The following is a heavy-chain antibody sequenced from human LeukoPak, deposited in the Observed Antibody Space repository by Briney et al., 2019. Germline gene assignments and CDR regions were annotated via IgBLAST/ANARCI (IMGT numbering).Heavy chain of an antibody. CDR2: ISSSSSYT. J-gene: IGHJ4*02. CDR1: GFTFSDYY. Sequence: GGSLRLSCAASGFTFSDYYMSWIRQAPGKGLEWVSYISSSSSYTNYADSVKGRFTISRDNAKNSPYLQMNSLRAEDTAVYYCARESYCSSTSCAYYFDYWGQGTLVTVSS. V-gene: IGHV3-11*06. CDR3: ARESYCSSTSCAYYFDY. D-gene: IGHD2-2*01.